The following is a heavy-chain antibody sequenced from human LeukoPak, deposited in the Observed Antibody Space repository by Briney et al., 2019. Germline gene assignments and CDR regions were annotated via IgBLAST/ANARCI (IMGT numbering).Heavy chain of an antibody. J-gene: IGHJ4*02. Sequence: GGSLRLSCAASGFTFSAYYMTWLRQAPGKGLEWVSHISGSSSDRKYADSVKGRFTISRDNAKSSLYLQMNSLRAENTAVYYCARDDDGDNPPDYWGQGTLVTVSS. CDR3: ARDDDGDNPPDY. CDR2: ISGSSSDR. D-gene: IGHD4-17*01. CDR1: GFTFSAYY. V-gene: IGHV3-11*05.